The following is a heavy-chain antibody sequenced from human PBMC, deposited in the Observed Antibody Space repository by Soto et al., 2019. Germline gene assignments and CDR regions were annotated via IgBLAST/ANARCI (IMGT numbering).Heavy chain of an antibody. V-gene: IGHV4-59*01. Sequence: PSETLSLTCTVSGASISRYHWSWIRQPPGKGLEWIGDISYSGSSYNPSLKSRVTMSVDTSKNQFSLKLSSVTAADTAVYYCANRYYVGSGYLHDYWGQGSLVTVSS. CDR3: ANRYYVGSGYLHDY. J-gene: IGHJ4*02. CDR1: GASISRYH. D-gene: IGHD3-22*01. CDR2: ISYSGS.